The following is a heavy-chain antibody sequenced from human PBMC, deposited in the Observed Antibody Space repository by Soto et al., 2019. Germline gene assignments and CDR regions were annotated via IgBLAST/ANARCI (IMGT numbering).Heavy chain of an antibody. J-gene: IGHJ4*02. CDR1: GFRFTRYS. V-gene: IGHV3-21*06. Sequence: GGSMRISCAASGFRFTRYSMNWVRQAPGKGLEWVSSISSTTNYIYYGDSMKGRFTISRDNAKNSLYLEMNSLRAEDTAVYYCARESEDLTSNFDYWGQGTLVTVSS. CDR3: ARESEDLTSNFDY. CDR2: ISSTTNYI.